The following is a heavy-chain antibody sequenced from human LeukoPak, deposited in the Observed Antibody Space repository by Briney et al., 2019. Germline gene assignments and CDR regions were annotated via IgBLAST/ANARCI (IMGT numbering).Heavy chain of an antibody. J-gene: IGHJ3*02. V-gene: IGHV1-18*01. D-gene: IGHD3-16*01. Sequence: ASVTVSCTASGYTFISYGISWVRQAPGQGLERMGWISANTGIRSHSQNFQGRVTITTEPDTSTAYMELRSLRSAETAVYYCARHLSDYRYDAFDIWVQGTMVTVSS. CDR1: GYTFISYG. CDR2: ISANTGIR. CDR3: ARHLSDYRYDAFDI.